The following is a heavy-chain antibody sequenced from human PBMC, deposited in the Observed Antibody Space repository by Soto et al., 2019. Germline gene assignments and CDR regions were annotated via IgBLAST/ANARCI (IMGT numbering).Heavy chain of an antibody. CDR3: AKFVVVVAATPGYFDY. V-gene: IGHV3-23*01. Sequence: EVQLLESGGGLVQPGGSLRLSCAASGFTFSSYAMSWVRQAPGKGLEWVSAISGSGGSTYYADSVKGRFTISRDNSKNTLYLEMDRLRAGDTGGYYCAKFVVVVAATPGYFDYWGQGTLVTVSS. CDR2: ISGSGGST. D-gene: IGHD2-15*01. CDR1: GFTFSSYA. J-gene: IGHJ4*02.